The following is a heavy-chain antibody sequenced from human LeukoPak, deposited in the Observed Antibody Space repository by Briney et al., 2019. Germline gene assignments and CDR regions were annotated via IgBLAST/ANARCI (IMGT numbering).Heavy chain of an antibody. Sequence: GGSLRLSCAASGFTVSSNYMSWLRQAPEKGQEWVSAISGSGGSTYYADSLKGRFTISRDNSKNTLYLQMKSLIAEDTAVYYCAKGYKVVGYWGQGTLVTVSS. CDR1: GFTVSSNY. J-gene: IGHJ4*02. CDR2: ISGSGGST. V-gene: IGHV3-23*01. D-gene: IGHD5-12*01. CDR3: AKGYKVVGY.